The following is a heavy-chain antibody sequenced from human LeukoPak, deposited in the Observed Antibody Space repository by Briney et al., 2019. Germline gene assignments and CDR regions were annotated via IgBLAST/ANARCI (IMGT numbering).Heavy chain of an antibody. CDR1: GFTFSSYG. CDR3: ARAPGKLPGFDY. CDR2: MWYDGSNK. V-gene: IGHV3-33*01. Sequence: AGGSLRLSCAASGFTFSSYGMHWVRQAPGKGLEWVAVMWYDGSNKYYADSVKGRFTISRDNSKNTLYLQMNSLRAEDTAVYYCARAPGKLPGFDYWGQGTLVTVSS. D-gene: IGHD1-7*01. J-gene: IGHJ4*02.